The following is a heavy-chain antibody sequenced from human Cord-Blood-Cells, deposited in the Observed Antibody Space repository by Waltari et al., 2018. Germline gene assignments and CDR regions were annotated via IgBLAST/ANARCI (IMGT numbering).Heavy chain of an antibody. D-gene: IGHD2-15*01. V-gene: IGHV4-34*01. Sequence: QVQLQQWGAGLLKPSETLSLTFAGYGGSFSSYYWVWILQPPGKGLEWIGEINNSGSTNYNPSLKSRVTISVDTSKNQFSLKLSSVTAADTAVYYCARGLGCSGGSCLYYFDYWGQGTLVTVSS. CDR1: GGSFSSYY. J-gene: IGHJ4*02. CDR3: ARGLGCSGGSCLYYFDY. CDR2: INNSGST.